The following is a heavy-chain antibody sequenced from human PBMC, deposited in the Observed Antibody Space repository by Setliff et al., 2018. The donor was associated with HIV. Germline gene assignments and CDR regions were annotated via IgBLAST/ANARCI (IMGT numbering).Heavy chain of an antibody. J-gene: IGHJ6*03. CDR2: IIPILGIA. CDR3: ARAVYYYYYYMDV. V-gene: IGHV1-69*16. Sequence: RQAPGQGLEWMGGIIPILGIANYAQKFQGRVTITTDESTSTAYMGLSSLRSEDTAVYYCARAVYYYYYYMDVWGKGTTVTVSS.